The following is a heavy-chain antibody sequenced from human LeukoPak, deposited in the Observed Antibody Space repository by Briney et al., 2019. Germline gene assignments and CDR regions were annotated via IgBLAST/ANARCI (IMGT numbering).Heavy chain of an antibody. J-gene: IGHJ4*02. CDR2: IKQDGSEK. Sequence: GGSLRLSCAAPGFSFSTYWRSWVRQAPGKGLEWVGDIKQDGSEKNYVDSVKGRFTISRDNAKSSLFLQMNSLRAEDTAVYYCATEGTVTNFDYWGQGTLVTVSS. D-gene: IGHD4-17*01. CDR3: ATEGTVTNFDY. V-gene: IGHV3-7*01. CDR1: GFSFSTYW.